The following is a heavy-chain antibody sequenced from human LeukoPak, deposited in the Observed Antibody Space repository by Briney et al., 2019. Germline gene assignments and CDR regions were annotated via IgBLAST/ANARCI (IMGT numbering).Heavy chain of an antibody. D-gene: IGHD4-17*01. J-gene: IGHJ4*02. Sequence: SETLSLTCDVYGGSFINYYLSWVRQPPGKGLEWIGEITHHGSTNYNPSLKSRGSISVDTSKNQFSLKLSSVAAADTAVYYCAPIFGDYSDFDSWGQGTLVTVSS. CDR2: ITHHGST. V-gene: IGHV4-34*01. CDR3: APIFGDYSDFDS. CDR1: GGSFINYY.